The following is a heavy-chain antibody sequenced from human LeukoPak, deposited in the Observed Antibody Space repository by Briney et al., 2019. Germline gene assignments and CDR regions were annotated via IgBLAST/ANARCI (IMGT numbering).Heavy chain of an antibody. Sequence: GGALRLSCAASGYTLSAYCMQWVRQAPAKELEGVAFIFYDGSKKYYADSLQGRCTISRDNSKNPLYLQLNSLRAEDTAVYYCVRMATPVPWRPLRHFDFWGQGTLVTVSS. CDR1: GYTLSAYC. V-gene: IGHV3-33*08. D-gene: IGHD4-11*01. J-gene: IGHJ4*02. CDR3: VRMATPVPWRPLRHFDF. CDR2: IFYDGSKK.